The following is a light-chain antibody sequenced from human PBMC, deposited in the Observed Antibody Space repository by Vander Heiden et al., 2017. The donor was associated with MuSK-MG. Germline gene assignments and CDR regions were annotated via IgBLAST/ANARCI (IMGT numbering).Light chain of an antibody. CDR2: AAS. CDR3: QQTYSNLLLT. CDR1: QGISSY. J-gene: IGKJ4*01. Sequence: DIQMTQSPSSLSASVGDRVTITCRASQGISSYLNWYQQKPGKAPKLLIYAASSLQSGVPSRFSGSGYGTDFTLTISSRQPEDFAPYYCQQTYSNLLLTFGGGTKVEIK. V-gene: IGKV1-39*01.